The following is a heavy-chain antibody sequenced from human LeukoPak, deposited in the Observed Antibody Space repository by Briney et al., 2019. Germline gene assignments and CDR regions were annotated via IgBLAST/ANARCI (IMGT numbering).Heavy chain of an antibody. CDR2: ISGSGGST. V-gene: IGHV3-23*01. CDR3: AKDLGEMATIIGPIDY. J-gene: IGHJ4*02. D-gene: IGHD5-24*01. CDR1: GFTFSSYA. Sequence: GGSLRLSCAASGFTFSSYAMSWVRQAPGKGLKWVSAISGSGGSTYYADSVKGRFTISRDNSKNTLYLQMNSLRAEDTAVYYCAKDLGEMATIIGPIDYWGQGTLVTVSS.